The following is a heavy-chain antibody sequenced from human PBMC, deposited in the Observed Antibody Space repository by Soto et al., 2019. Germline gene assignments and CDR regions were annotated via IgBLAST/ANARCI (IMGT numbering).Heavy chain of an antibody. CDR2: IYWHDDK. V-gene: IGHV2-5*01. CDR3: AHRPSSGWNESGFAY. Sequence: QITLKESGPTLVKPTQTLTLTCTFSGFSLSSSGVGVGWIRQPPGKALEWIALIYWHDDKRYSPSLKSRVTNSKDTSRIQVVLPMAKMTAVDTAANYSAHRPSSGWNESGFAYWGQGTLVIVSS. J-gene: IGHJ4*02. CDR1: GFSLSSSGVG. D-gene: IGHD6-19*01.